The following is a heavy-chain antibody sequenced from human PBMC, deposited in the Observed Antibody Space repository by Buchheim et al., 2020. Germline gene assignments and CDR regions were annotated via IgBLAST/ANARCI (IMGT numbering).Heavy chain of an antibody. D-gene: IGHD5-18*01. CDR3: ARGDGYSYGFDY. Sequence: QVQLQESGPGLVKPSETLSLTCTVSGGSISSYYWSWIRQPPGKGLEWIGYIYYSGSTNYNPSLKSRVTISVDTSKNQFSLKLSSVTAADTAVYYCARGDGYSYGFDYWGQGTL. V-gene: IGHV4-59*01. J-gene: IGHJ4*02. CDR1: GGSISSYY. CDR2: IYYSGST.